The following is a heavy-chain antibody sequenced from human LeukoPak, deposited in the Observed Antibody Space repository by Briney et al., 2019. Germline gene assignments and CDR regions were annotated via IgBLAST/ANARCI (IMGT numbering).Heavy chain of an antibody. CDR1: GGSISSSSYY. Sequence: SETLSLTCTVSGGSISSSSYYWGWIRQPPGKGLEWIGNIYYSGSTYYSPSLKSRVTISVDTSKNHFSLKLSSVTAADTAVYFCARERRDGYRRFDYWGQGTQVTVSS. J-gene: IGHJ4*02. CDR2: IYYSGST. D-gene: IGHD5-24*01. CDR3: ARERRDGYRRFDY. V-gene: IGHV4-39*07.